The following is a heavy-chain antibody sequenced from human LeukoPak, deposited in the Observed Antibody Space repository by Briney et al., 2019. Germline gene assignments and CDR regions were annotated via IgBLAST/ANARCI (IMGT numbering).Heavy chain of an antibody. D-gene: IGHD6-13*01. V-gene: IGHV3-48*01. Sequence: PGGSLRLSRAASGFTFSSYGMIWVRQAPGKGLEWISYISSSSNTIYYADSVKGRFTISRDNAKNSLYLQVSSLRVEDTAVYYCARDPGLMRAAAFGEYWGQGTLVIVSS. CDR3: ARDPGLMRAAAFGEY. CDR1: GFTFSSYG. J-gene: IGHJ4*02. CDR2: ISSSSNTI.